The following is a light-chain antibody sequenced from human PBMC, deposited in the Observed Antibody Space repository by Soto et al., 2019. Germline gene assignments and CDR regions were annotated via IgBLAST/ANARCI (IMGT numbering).Light chain of an antibody. Sequence: DVHMSQSPVTLSASVGDRVTITCRASQSISNWLAWYQQKPGKAPNLLIYDASSLQSGVPSRFSGSGFGTEFTLTISSLQPGDLATYYCQQYSSRSTFGQRTKVDIK. V-gene: IGKV1-5*01. CDR3: QQYSSRST. J-gene: IGKJ1*01. CDR2: DAS. CDR1: QSISNW.